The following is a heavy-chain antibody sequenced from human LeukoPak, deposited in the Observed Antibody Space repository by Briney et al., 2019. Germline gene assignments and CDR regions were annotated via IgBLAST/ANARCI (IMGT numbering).Heavy chain of an antibody. CDR2: ISSSSSYI. Sequence: GGSLRLSCAASEFTFSTYGMHWVRQAPGKGLEWVSSISSSSSYIYYADSVKGRFTISRDNAKKSLYLQMNSLRAEDTAVYYCARAYSGTYGLGYYYMDVWGKGTTVTVSS. CDR3: ARAYSGTYGLGYYYMDV. CDR1: EFTFSTYG. J-gene: IGHJ6*03. D-gene: IGHD1-26*01. V-gene: IGHV3-21*01.